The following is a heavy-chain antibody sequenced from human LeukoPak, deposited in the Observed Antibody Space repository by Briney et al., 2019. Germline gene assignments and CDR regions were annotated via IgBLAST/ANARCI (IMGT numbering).Heavy chain of an antibody. CDR1: GYSISSGYY. J-gene: IGHJ4*02. CDR3: ARGGGWYEWYY. V-gene: IGHV4-38-2*02. Sequence: SETLSLTCTVSGYSISSGYYWGWIRQPPGKGLEWIGSIYHSGSTYYNPSLKSRVTISVDTSKNQFSLKLSSVTAADTAVYYCARGGGWYEWYYWGQGTLVTVSS. CDR2: IYHSGST. D-gene: IGHD6-19*01.